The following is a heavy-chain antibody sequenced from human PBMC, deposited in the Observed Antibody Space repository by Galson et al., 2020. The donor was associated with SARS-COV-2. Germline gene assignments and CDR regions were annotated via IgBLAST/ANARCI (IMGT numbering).Heavy chain of an antibody. CDR1: GGSFSGYY. CDR3: ARGPHYCSGGSCYGSRGRFFDY. CDR2: INHSGST. Sequence: ETSETLSLTCAVYGGSFSGYYWSWIRQPPGKGLEWIGEINHSGSTNYNTSLKSRVTTSVDTSKNQFSLKLSSVTAADTAVYYCARGPHYCSGGSCYGSRGRFFDYWGQGTLVTVSS. J-gene: IGHJ4*02. V-gene: IGHV4-34*01. D-gene: IGHD2-15*01.